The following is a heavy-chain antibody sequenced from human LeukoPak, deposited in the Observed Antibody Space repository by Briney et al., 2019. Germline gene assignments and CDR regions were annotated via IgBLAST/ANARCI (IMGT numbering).Heavy chain of an antibody. CDR1: GFTFDDYA. CDR3: AKDSTGTTQGWFDP. D-gene: IGHD1-7*01. Sequence: PGGSLRLSCAASGFTFDDYAMHWVRQAPGKGLEWFSGISWNSGSIGYADSVKGRFTISRDNAKNSLYLQMNSLRAEDTALYYCAKDSTGTTQGWFDPWGQGTLVTVSS. V-gene: IGHV3-9*01. CDR2: ISWNSGSI. J-gene: IGHJ5*02.